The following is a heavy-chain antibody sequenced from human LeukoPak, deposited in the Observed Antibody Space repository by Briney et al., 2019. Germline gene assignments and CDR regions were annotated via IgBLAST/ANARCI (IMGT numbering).Heavy chain of an antibody. CDR3: ARVGYYDSSGYYYYFDY. V-gene: IGHV4-38-2*02. Sequence: PSETLSLTRTVSGYSISSGYYWGWIRQPPGKGLEWIGSIYHSGSTYYNPSLKSRVTISVDTSKNQFSLKLSSVTAADTAVYYCARVGYYDSSGYYYYFDYWGQGTLVTVSS. D-gene: IGHD3-22*01. J-gene: IGHJ4*02. CDR2: IYHSGST. CDR1: GYSISSGYY.